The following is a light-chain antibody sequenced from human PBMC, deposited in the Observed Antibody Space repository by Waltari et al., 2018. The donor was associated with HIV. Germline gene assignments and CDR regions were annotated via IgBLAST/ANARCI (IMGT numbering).Light chain of an antibody. Sequence: VMTQSTATLYVSQGGRATLSCRASQSVGSYLAWYQQKPGQAPRLLIYGASTRATGIPTRFSGSGSGTEFTLTISSLQSEDFAVYYCHQYNKWPRGTFGGGTKVEV. CDR2: GAS. CDR1: QSVGSY. V-gene: IGKV3-15*01. J-gene: IGKJ4*01. CDR3: HQYNKWPRGT.